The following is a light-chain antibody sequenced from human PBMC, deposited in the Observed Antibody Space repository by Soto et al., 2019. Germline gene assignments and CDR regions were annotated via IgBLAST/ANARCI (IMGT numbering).Light chain of an antibody. Sequence: QSALTQPASVSGSPGQSITISCTGTSSDVGGYKFVSWYQQHPGNAPKLIIYEVSNRPSGVSNRFSGSKSGNTASLTISGLQAEDEADYYCSSYTRSSSVVFGGGTQLTVL. CDR1: SSDVGGYKF. CDR2: EVS. CDR3: SSYTRSSSVV. V-gene: IGLV2-14*01. J-gene: IGLJ2*01.